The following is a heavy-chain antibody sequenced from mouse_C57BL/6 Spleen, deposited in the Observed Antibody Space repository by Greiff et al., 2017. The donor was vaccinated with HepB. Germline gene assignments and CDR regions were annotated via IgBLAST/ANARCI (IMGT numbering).Heavy chain of an antibody. D-gene: IGHD2-5*01. V-gene: IGHV1-81*01. CDR2: IYPRSGNT. Sequence: QVQLQQSGAELARPGASVKLSCKASGYTFTSYGISWVKQRTGQGLEWIGEIYPRSGNTYYNEKFKGKATLTADKSSSTAYMELRSLTSEDSAVYFCARHYSNYEGDAVDYWGQGTSVTVSS. J-gene: IGHJ4*01. CDR1: GYTFTSYG. CDR3: ARHYSNYEGDAVDY.